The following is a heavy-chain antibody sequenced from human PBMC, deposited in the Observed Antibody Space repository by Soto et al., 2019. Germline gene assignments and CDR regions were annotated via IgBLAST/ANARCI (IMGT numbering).Heavy chain of an antibody. Sequence: EVQLLESGGGLVQPGGSLRLSCAASGFTFSTYAMNWVRQAPGKGLEWVSGISGSGDSTYYADSVKGRFTVSRDNSKNTLYPQMKSLRAEDTAVFYCAQERSSGWSFDYWGQGTLVTVSS. CDR1: GFTFSTYA. D-gene: IGHD6-19*01. CDR3: AQERSSGWSFDY. V-gene: IGHV3-23*01. J-gene: IGHJ4*02. CDR2: ISGSGDST.